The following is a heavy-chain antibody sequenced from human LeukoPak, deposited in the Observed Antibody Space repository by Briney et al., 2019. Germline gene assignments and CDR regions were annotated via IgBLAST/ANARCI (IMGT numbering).Heavy chain of an antibody. CDR3: ARCGLQLVSRFAFDI. Sequence: PGGSLRLSCAASGFTFSSYSMNWVRQAPGKGLEWVSSISSSSSYIYYADSVKGRFTISRDNAKNSLYLQMNSLRAEDTAVYYCARCGLQLVSRFAFDIWGQGTMVTVSS. V-gene: IGHV3-21*01. J-gene: IGHJ3*02. CDR1: GFTFSSYS. CDR2: ISSSSSYI. D-gene: IGHD6-6*01.